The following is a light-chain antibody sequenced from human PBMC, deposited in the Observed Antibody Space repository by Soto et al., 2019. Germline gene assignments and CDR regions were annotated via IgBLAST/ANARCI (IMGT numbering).Light chain of an antibody. Sequence: EIVLRRSPGTLSLSPGERATVSCRARQSVSSSYLAWYQQKPGQAPRLLIYGASSRATGIPDRFSGSGPGTDFPLTISRLDPEDFAVYYCQQYGSSPATFGGGTKWIS. V-gene: IGKV3-20*01. J-gene: IGKJ4*01. CDR3: QQYGSSPAT. CDR1: QSVSSSY. CDR2: GAS.